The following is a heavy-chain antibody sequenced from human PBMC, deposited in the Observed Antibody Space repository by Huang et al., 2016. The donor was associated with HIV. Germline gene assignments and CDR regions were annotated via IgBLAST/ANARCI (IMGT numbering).Heavy chain of an antibody. CDR3: AKGEFVGESYFDQ. D-gene: IGHD3-10*01. V-gene: IGHV3-23*01. Sequence: VQLLESGGGLVQPGGSRRLSCAASGFTFSSYAMSWVRQAPGKGLEWVSTISGSGVSTYHADSVKGRFTTSRDNSENMLYLQMHTLGAEDTAVYYCAKGEFVGESYFDQWGQGTLVTVSS. CDR1: GFTFSSYA. CDR2: ISGSGVST. J-gene: IGHJ4*02.